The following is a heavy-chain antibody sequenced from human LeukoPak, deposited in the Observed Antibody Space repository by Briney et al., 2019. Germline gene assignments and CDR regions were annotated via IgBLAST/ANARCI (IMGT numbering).Heavy chain of an antibody. D-gene: IGHD4-17*01. CDR2: ISSTSSYI. CDR3: ARDTDYGDSGLDY. Sequence: GGSLRLSCAASGFTFSSYSMNWVRQAPGKGLEWVSSISSTSSYIDYADSVKGRFTISRDNAKNSLYLQMNSLRAEDTAVYYCARDTDYGDSGLDYWSQGTLVTVSS. J-gene: IGHJ4*02. V-gene: IGHV3-21*01. CDR1: GFTFSSYS.